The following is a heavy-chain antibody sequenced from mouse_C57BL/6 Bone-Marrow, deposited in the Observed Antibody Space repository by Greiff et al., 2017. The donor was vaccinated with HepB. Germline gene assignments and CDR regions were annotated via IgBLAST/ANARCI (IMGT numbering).Heavy chain of an antibody. J-gene: IGHJ2*01. CDR2: INPSNGGT. D-gene: IGHD2-2*01. V-gene: IGHV1-53*01. Sequence: QVHVKQPGTELVKPGASVKLSCKASGYTFTSYWMHWVKQRPGQGLEWIGNINPSNGGTNYNENFKSKATLTVDKSSSTAYMQLSSLTSEDSAVYYCASSTMVTTGVYWGQGTTLTVSS. CDR3: ASSTMVTTGVY. CDR1: GYTFTSYW.